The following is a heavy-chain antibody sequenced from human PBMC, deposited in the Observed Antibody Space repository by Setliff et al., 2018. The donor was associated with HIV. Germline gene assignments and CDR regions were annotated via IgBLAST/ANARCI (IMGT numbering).Heavy chain of an antibody. J-gene: IGHJ5*02. CDR1: GAPISIYY. D-gene: IGHD2-15*01. CDR2: IYNTGYS. CDR3: ARVSRLHPFDP. Sequence: PSETLSLTCKVSGAPISIYYWNWIRQPPGKGLEWIGYIYNTGYSNSKPSLKSGVTISLDTSKNQFSLKLSSVTAADTAVYYCARVSRLHPFDPWGQGTLVTVSS. V-gene: IGHV4-59*01.